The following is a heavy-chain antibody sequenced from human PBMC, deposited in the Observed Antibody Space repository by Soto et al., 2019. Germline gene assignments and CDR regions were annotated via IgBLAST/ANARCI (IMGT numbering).Heavy chain of an antibody. D-gene: IGHD3-22*01. V-gene: IGHV4-34*01. CDR1: GGSFSGYY. CDR2: INHSGST. J-gene: IGHJ4*02. CDR3: ARVNRSSGYLAY. Sequence: SETLSLTCAVYGGSFSGYYWSWIRQPPGKGLEWIGEINHSGSTNYNPSLKSRVTISVDTSKNQFSLKLSSVTAADTAVYYCARVNRSSGYLAYWGQGTLVTVSS.